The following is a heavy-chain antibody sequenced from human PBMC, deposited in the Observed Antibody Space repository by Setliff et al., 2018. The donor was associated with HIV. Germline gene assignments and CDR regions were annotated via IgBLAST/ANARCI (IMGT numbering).Heavy chain of an antibody. Sequence: SVKVSCKASGDIFSKYTFSWVRQAPGQGLEWVGRIIPMLGTPNYAQKFQGRVTITADISTGIGYMEINRLRPEDAAMYYCAKDPRMIVVVTSTYFDYWGQGTLVTVSS. V-gene: IGHV1-69*08. CDR3: AKDPRMIVVVTSTYFDY. D-gene: IGHD3-22*01. J-gene: IGHJ4*02. CDR1: GDIFSKYT. CDR2: IIPMLGTP.